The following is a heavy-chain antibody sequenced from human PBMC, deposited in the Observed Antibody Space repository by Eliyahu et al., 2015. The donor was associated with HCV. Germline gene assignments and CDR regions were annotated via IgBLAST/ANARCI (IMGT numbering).Heavy chain of an antibody. V-gene: IGHV4-34*01. D-gene: IGHD5-18*01. CDR3: ARGRIHDNLWRGYTLDF. CDR2: ISSSGDT. CDR1: GXSFXXYY. Sequence: QVLLQQWGAGLWNPSETLSLTCXVYGXSFXXYYWTWIRXPPGKGLEWVGEISSSGDTNYNPSLKSRVTISVDTSKREVSLKVTSVTAADTAMYYCARGRIHDNLWRGYTLDFWGQGSLVTVSS. J-gene: IGHJ4*02.